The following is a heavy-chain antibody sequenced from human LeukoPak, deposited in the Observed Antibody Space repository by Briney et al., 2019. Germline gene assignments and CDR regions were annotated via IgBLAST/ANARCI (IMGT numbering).Heavy chain of an antibody. CDR2: IYPSDSDT. D-gene: IGHD6-19*01. CDR3: ARRKSGWGPNWFDP. Sequence: GESLEISCKGSGYSFTSYWIGWVRQMPGKGLEWMGIIYPSDSDTRYSPSFQGQVPISADKSISTAYLQWSSLKASDTAMYYCARRKSGWGPNWFDPWGQGTLVTVSS. CDR1: GYSFTSYW. V-gene: IGHV5-51*01. J-gene: IGHJ5*02.